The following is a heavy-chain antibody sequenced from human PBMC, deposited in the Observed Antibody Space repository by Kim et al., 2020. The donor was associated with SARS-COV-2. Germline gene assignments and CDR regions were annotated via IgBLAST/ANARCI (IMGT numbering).Heavy chain of an antibody. D-gene: IGHD5-12*01. J-gene: IGHJ4*02. CDR2: YN. V-gene: IGHV6-1*01. Sequence: YNDDAPSVKGRITISPDTSKNQFSLQLNSVTPEDTAVYYCARAGGDGYNFWGQGTLVTVSS. CDR3: ARAGGDGYNF.